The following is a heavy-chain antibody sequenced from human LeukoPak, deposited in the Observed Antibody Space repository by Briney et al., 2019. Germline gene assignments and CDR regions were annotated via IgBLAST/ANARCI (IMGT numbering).Heavy chain of an antibody. CDR3: ARGNSGYDSRY. CDR1: GGSISSYY. Sequence: SETLSLTCSVSGGSISSYYWSWIRQPPGKGLEWIGYVHYSGNTNYNPSLKSRVTLSVDTSKNQFSLKLTSVTAADTAAYYCARGNSGYDSRYWGQGTLVTVSS. D-gene: IGHD5-12*01. J-gene: IGHJ4*02. V-gene: IGHV4-59*01. CDR2: VHYSGNT.